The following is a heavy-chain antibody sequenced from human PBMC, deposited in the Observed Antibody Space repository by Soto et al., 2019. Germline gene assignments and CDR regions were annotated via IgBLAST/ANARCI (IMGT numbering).Heavy chain of an antibody. CDR1: GYTFTGYY. CDR3: AREISGTAMVTTSNYYYGMDV. J-gene: IGHJ6*02. CDR2: INPNSGGT. Sequence: ASVKVSCKASGYTFTGYYMHWVRQAPGQGLEWMGWINPNSGGTNYAQKIQGWVTMTRDTSISTAYMELSRLRSDDTAVYYCAREISGTAMVTTSNYYYGMDVWGQGTTVTVSS. D-gene: IGHD5-18*01. V-gene: IGHV1-2*04.